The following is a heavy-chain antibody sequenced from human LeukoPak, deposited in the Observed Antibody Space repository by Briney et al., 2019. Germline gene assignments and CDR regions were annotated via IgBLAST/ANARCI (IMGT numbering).Heavy chain of an antibody. CDR2: IRHDGTNK. Sequence: GGSLRLSCAASGFIFNNYWMTWARQAPGKGLEWVAFIRHDGTNKYYADSAKGRFTISRDDPENTLYLQLTSLRVDDTAVYYCAKKVVAGTRGVNDYWGQGTLVTVSS. V-gene: IGHV3-30*02. D-gene: IGHD6-19*01. CDR3: AKKVVAGTRGVNDY. J-gene: IGHJ4*02. CDR1: GFIFNNYW.